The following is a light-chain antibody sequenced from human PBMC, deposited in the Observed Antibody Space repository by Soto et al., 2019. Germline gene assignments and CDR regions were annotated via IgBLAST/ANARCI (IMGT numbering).Light chain of an antibody. Sequence: QSVLTLPASVSGSPGQSITISCTGTSSDVGGYNYVSWYQQHPGKAPKLMIYDVSNRPSGVSNRFSGSKSGNTASLTISGLQAEDEADYYCSSYTSSSTSNYVFGTGTKVT. V-gene: IGLV2-14*01. CDR1: SSDVGGYNY. J-gene: IGLJ1*01. CDR3: SSYTSSSTSNYV. CDR2: DVS.